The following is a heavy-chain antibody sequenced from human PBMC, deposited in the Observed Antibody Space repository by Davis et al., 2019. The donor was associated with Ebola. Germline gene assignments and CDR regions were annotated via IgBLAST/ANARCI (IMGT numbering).Heavy chain of an antibody. Sequence: GESLKISCAASGFTFSNYWMSWVRQAPGKGLEWVAVIWYDGSNKYYADSVKGRFTISRDNSKNTLYLQMNSLRAEDTAVYYCARGPPLVLMVYATDYGMDVWGKGTTVTVSS. CDR1: GFTFSNYW. CDR2: IWYDGSNK. J-gene: IGHJ6*04. CDR3: ARGPPLVLMVYATDYGMDV. V-gene: IGHV3-33*08. D-gene: IGHD2-8*01.